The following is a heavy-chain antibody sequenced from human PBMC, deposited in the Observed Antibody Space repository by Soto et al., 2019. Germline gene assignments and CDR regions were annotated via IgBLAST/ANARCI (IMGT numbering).Heavy chain of an antibody. D-gene: IGHD2-21*02. CDR2: IYYSGRT. V-gene: IGHV4-30-2*03. J-gene: IGHJ4*02. CDR1: GGSISSGGYS. Sequence: SETLSLTCAVSGGSISSGGYSWSWIRQPPGKGLEWIGYIYYSGRTYYNPSFKSRVTISIDTSKNQFSLKLSSVTATDTAVYYCARQRTTVVTQAYFDHWGQGALVTVSS. CDR3: ARQRTTVVTQAYFDH.